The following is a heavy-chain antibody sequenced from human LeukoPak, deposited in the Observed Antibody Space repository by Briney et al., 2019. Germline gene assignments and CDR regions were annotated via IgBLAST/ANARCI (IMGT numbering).Heavy chain of an antibody. Sequence: VQPGGSLTLSCAASGFTFSDYAMHWVRQAPGKGLEWVTLISYNGVNKYYADSVKGRFTISRDNSKNTLYLQMDSLRAEDTAVYYCARAKDGTNILDYWGQGTLVTVSS. V-gene: IGHV3-30-3*01. CDR3: ARAKDGTNILDY. J-gene: IGHJ4*02. CDR1: GFTFSDYA. D-gene: IGHD5-24*01. CDR2: ISYNGVNK.